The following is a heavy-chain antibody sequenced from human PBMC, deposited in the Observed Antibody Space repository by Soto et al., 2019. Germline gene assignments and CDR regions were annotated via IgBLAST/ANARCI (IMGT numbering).Heavy chain of an antibody. V-gene: IGHV3-30-3*01. CDR1: GFTFSSYA. Sequence: QVQLVESGGGVVQPGRSLRLSCAASGFTFSSYAMHWVRQAPGKGLEWVAVISYDGSNKYYADSVKGRFTISRDNSKNELYLQMNSLRAEDTAVYYCSGGESVVHYYYGMDVWGQGTTVTVSS. J-gene: IGHJ6*02. CDR3: SGGESVVHYYYGMDV. D-gene: IGHD2-2*01. CDR2: ISYDGSNK.